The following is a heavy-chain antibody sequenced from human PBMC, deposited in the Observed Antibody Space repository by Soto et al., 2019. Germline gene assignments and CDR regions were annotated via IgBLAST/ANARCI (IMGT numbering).Heavy chain of an antibody. CDR1: GFTFSDYY. CDR2: ISSSSSYT. Sequence: GGSLRLSCAASGFTFSDYYMSWIRQAPGKGLEWVSYISSSSSYTNYADSVKGRFTISRDNAKNSLYLQMNSLRAEDTAVYYCARLAVAGTRFDYWGQGTLVTVSS. J-gene: IGHJ4*02. D-gene: IGHD6-19*01. V-gene: IGHV3-11*06. CDR3: ARLAVAGTRFDY.